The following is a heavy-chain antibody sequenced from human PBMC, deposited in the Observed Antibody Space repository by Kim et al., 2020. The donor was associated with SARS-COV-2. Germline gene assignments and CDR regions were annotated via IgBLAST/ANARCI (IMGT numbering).Heavy chain of an antibody. J-gene: IGHJ4*02. Sequence: GGSLRLSCAASGFTFTSHWMSWVRQPPEKGLEWVATIKADGSDKYYVDSVKGRFTISRDNAKNSLYLQMNSLRAEDTAVYYCARRSTNLDSWGQGTLVTVSS. CDR3: ARRSTNLDS. D-gene: IGHD1-1*01. CDR1: GFTFTSHW. CDR2: IKADGSDK. V-gene: IGHV3-7*01.